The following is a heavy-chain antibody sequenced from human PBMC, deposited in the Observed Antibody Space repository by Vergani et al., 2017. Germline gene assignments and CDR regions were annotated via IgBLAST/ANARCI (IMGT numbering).Heavy chain of an antibody. D-gene: IGHD1-7*01. Sequence: VRLVESGGGVVQPGRSLRLSCAASGFTFSDYYMSWIRQAPGKGLEWVSAISGSGGSTYYADSVKGRFTISRDNSKNTLYLQMNSLRAEDTAVYYCAKDGITGTTSYYYYMDVWGKGP. J-gene: IGHJ6*03. CDR3: AKDGITGTTSYYYYMDV. CDR2: ISGSGGST. V-gene: IGHV3-23*04. CDR1: GFTFSDYY.